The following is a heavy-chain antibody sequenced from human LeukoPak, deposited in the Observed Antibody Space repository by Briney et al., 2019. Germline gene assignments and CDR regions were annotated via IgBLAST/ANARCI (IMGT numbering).Heavy chain of an antibody. CDR2: INPNSGGT. CDR3: AREGLTGIVPDY. D-gene: IGHD1-26*01. CDR1: GYTFTGYY. V-gene: IGHV1-2*02. Sequence: ASAKVSCKASGYTFTGYYMHWVRQAPGQGLEWMGWINPNSGGTNYAQKFQGRVTMTRDTSISTAYMELSRLRSDDTAVYYCAREGLTGIVPDYWGQGTLVTVSS. J-gene: IGHJ4*02.